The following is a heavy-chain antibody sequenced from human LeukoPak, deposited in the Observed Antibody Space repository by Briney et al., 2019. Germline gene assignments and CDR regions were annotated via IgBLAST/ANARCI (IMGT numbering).Heavy chain of an antibody. V-gene: IGHV4-30-4*01. CDR3: ARYYCGSTDCPGIDY. Sequence: PSETLSLTCTVSGGSISSGVYYWTWVRQPPGEGLERIGYISYSGTTYSSPSLKTRLTISTDTSKSQFSLMLTSVTAADTAVYYCARYYCGSTDCPGIDYWGQGTLVTVSS. J-gene: IGHJ4*02. D-gene: IGHD2-2*01. CDR1: GGSISSGVYY. CDR2: ISYSGTT.